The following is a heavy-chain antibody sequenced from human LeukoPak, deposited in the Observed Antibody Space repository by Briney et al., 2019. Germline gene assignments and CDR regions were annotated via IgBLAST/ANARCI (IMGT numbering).Heavy chain of an antibody. V-gene: IGHV3-30-3*01. Sequence: PGGSLRLSCVASGSTFSTYPMHWVRQAPGKGLEWVAVISYDGSNTYYADSVKGRFTISRDNSKNTLYVQMNSLRAEDTAVYYCAREDSSWHFDYWGQGTLVTVSS. CDR3: AREDSSWHFDY. J-gene: IGHJ4*02. CDR2: ISYDGSNT. CDR1: GSTFSTYP. D-gene: IGHD6-13*01.